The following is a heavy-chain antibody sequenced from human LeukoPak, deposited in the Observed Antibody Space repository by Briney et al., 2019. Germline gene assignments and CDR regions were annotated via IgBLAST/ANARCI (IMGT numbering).Heavy chain of an antibody. J-gene: IGHJ3*02. Sequence: PSETLSLTCTVSGGSISSGDYYWSWIRQPPGRGLEWIGYIYYSGSTYYNPSLKSRGTISVDTSKNQFSLKLSSVTAADTAVYYCAREEIYCSSTRCLVPTAFDIWGQGTMVTVSS. D-gene: IGHD2-2*01. CDR3: AREEIYCSSTRCLVPTAFDI. CDR2: IYYSGST. V-gene: IGHV4-30-4*08. CDR1: GGSISSGDYY.